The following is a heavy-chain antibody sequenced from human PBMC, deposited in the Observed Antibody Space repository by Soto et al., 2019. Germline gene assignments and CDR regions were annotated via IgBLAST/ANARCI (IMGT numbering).Heavy chain of an antibody. CDR1: GYSFTSYW. Sequence: GESLKISCKGSGYSFTSYWIGWVRQMPGKGLEWMGIIYPGDSDTRYSPSFQGQVTISADKSISTAYLQWSSLKASDTAMYYCARHYGLLFLEWLSTKHDAFDICGQGTMVTVSS. V-gene: IGHV5-51*01. D-gene: IGHD3-3*01. CDR3: ARHYGLLFLEWLSTKHDAFDI. CDR2: IYPGDSDT. J-gene: IGHJ3*02.